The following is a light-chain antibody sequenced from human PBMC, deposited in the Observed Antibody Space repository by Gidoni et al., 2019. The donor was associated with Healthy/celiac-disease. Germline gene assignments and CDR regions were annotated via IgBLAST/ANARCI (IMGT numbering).Light chain of an antibody. CDR3: QQSYSTPPIT. J-gene: IGKJ5*01. CDR1: QSISSY. V-gene: IGKV1-39*01. Sequence: DIQMTQSPSSLSASVGDRVTITCRASQSISSYLNWYQQKPGKDPKLLIYAASSLQSGVPSRFSGSRSGTDFTLTISSLQPEDFATYYCQQSYSTPPITFGQGTRLEIK. CDR2: AAS.